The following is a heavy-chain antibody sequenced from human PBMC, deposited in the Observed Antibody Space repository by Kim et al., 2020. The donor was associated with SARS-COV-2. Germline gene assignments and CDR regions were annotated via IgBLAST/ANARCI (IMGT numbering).Heavy chain of an antibody. CDR2: INPNSGGT. Sequence: ASVKVSCKASGYTFTGYYMHWVRQAPGQGLEWMGWINPNSGGTNYAQKFQGWVTMTRDTSISTAYMELSRLRSDDTAVYYCARALIRYSNWFDPWGQGTLVTVSS. J-gene: IGHJ5*02. CDR3: ARALIRYSNWFDP. V-gene: IGHV1-2*04. CDR1: GYTFTGYY. D-gene: IGHD2-15*01.